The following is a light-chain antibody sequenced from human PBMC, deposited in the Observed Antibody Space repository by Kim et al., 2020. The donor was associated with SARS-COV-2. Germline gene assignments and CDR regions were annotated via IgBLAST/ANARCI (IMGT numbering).Light chain of an antibody. J-gene: IGKJ4*01. CDR1: QSVGSY. CDR3: QQRANWPTVT. CDR2: DAS. V-gene: IGKV3-11*01. Sequence: EIVLTQSPATLSLSPGERAPLSCRASQSVGSYLAWYQQRPGQAPRLLIYDASNRATGIPARFSGSGSGTDFTLTINSLEPEDFAVYYCQQRANWPTVTFGGGTKVDIK.